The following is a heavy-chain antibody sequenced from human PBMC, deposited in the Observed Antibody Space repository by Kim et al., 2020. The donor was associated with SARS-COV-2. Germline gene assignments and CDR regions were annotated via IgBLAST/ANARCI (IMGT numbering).Heavy chain of an antibody. D-gene: IGHD6-13*01. J-gene: IGHJ4*02. V-gene: IGHV3-20*03. Sequence: ADSVSGRFTNSRDNAKNSLSLPMNSLRAEDTALYYCARGSSSWRGLTGLGYWGQGTLVTVSS. CDR3: ARGSSSWRGLTGLGY.